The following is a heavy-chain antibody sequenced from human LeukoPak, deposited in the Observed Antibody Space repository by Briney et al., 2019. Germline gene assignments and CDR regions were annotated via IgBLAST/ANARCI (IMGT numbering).Heavy chain of an antibody. CDR1: GYTFTGYY. V-gene: IGHV1-2*02. D-gene: IGHD1-7*01. Sequence: ASVKVSCKASGYTFTGYYMHWVRQAPGQGLEWMGWINPNSGGTNYAQKFQGRVTMTRDTSISTAYMGLSRLRSDDTAVYYCAGTSYNWNYRVDYWGQGTLVTVSS. CDR2: INPNSGGT. J-gene: IGHJ4*02. CDR3: AGTSYNWNYRVDY.